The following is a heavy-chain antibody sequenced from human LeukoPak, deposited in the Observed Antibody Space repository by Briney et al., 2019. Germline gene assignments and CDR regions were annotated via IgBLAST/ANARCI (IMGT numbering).Heavy chain of an antibody. CDR2: IYHSGST. Sequence: PSETLSLTCTVSGGSISSGGYYWSWIRQPPGKGLEWIGYIYHSGSTYYNPSLKSRVTISVDRSKNQFSLKLSSVTAADTAVYYCAREISGYSSSWGGFYFDYWGQGTLVTVSS. V-gene: IGHV4-30-2*01. J-gene: IGHJ4*02. CDR1: GGSISSGGYY. CDR3: AREISGYSSSWGGFYFDY. D-gene: IGHD6-13*01.